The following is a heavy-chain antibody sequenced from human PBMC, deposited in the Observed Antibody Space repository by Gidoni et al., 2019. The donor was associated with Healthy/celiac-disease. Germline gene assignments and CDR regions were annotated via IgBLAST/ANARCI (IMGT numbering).Heavy chain of an antibody. CDR2: IYYSGST. CDR3: ARRRYCSSTSCYGDFDY. J-gene: IGHJ4*02. V-gene: IGHV4-39*01. Sequence: QLQLQESGPGLVKPSETLSLTCTVSGVSIRSSRYYWGWIRQPPGKGLEWIGSIYYSGSTYYNPSLKSRVTISVDTSKNQFSLKLSSVTAADTAVYYCARRRYCSSTSCYGDFDYWGQGTLVTVSS. CDR1: GVSIRSSRYY. D-gene: IGHD2-2*01.